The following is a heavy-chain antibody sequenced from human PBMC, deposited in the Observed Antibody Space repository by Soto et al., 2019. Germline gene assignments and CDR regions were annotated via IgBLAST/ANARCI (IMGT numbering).Heavy chain of an antibody. CDR2: IYYSGTT. V-gene: IGHV4-39*01. Sequence: QLQLRESGPGLAKPSETLSLTCTVSGVSISGGTYYWVWLRQPPGKGLEWIGSIYYSGTTYYNPPLKSRVTPSVDTSKNQFSLKFPSVTAVDPAVYYCASPPAEPSGWLNGFWVYWGQGALVTVSS. D-gene: IGHD6-19*01. J-gene: IGHJ4*02. CDR3: ASPPAEPSGWLNGFWVY. CDR1: GVSISGGTYY.